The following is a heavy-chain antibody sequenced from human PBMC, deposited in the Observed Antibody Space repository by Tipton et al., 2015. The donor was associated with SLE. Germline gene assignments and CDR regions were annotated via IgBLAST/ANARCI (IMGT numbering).Heavy chain of an antibody. D-gene: IGHD6-13*01. CDR2: IYYSGSS. Sequence: LRLSCTVSGGSISSYYWGWIRQPPGKGLEWIGYIYYSGSSNYNPSLKSRVTISVGTSKNQFSLKLSSVTAADTAVYYCARDLGSSGSFDYWGQGTLVTVPS. J-gene: IGHJ4*02. V-gene: IGHV4-59*01. CDR1: GGSISSYY. CDR3: ARDLGSSGSFDY.